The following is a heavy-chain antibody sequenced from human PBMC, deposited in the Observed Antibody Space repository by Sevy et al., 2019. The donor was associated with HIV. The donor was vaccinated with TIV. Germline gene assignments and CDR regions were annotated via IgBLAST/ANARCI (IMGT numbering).Heavy chain of an antibody. J-gene: IGHJ4*02. D-gene: IGHD3-10*01. CDR2: IWYDGTNK. CDR1: GFTFSSYG. CDR3: ASGAYYYASRSQNFDY. Sequence: GGSLSLSCAASGFTFSSYGMHWVRQPPGKGLEWVALIWYDGTNKYYADSVKGRFTISRDNSKNTLYLQMNSLRAEDTAVYYCASGAYYYASRSQNFDYWGPGTLVTVSS. V-gene: IGHV3-33*01.